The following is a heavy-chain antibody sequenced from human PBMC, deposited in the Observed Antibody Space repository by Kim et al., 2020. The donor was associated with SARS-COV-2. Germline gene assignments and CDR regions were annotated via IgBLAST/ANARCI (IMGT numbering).Heavy chain of an antibody. CDR3: MTVSPIAVAGTRGDY. J-gene: IGHJ4*02. CDR1: GFTFRNAW. CDR2: IKSKTDGGTL. Sequence: GGSLRLSCAASGFTFRNAWMSWVRQAPGKGLEWVGRIKSKTDGGTLDYAAPVKGRFIISRDDSKNTLYLQMDSLKTEDTAVYYCMTVSPIAVAGTRGDYWGQGTLVTVST. V-gene: IGHV3-15*01. D-gene: IGHD6-19*01.